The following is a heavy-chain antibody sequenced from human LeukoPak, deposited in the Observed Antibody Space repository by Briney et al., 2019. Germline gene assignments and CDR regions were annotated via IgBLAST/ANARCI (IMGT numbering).Heavy chain of an antibody. CDR1: GFTFSSYG. CDR3: ARVDASGWYWYYYGMDV. D-gene: IGHD6-19*01. V-gene: IGHV3-33*01. CDR2: IWYDGSNK. J-gene: IGHJ6*02. Sequence: GRSLRLSCAASGFTFSSYGMHWVRQAPGKGLEWVAVIWYDGSNKYYADSVKGRFTISRDNSKNTLYLQMNSLRAEDTAVYYCARVDASGWYWYYYGMDVWGQGTTVTVSS.